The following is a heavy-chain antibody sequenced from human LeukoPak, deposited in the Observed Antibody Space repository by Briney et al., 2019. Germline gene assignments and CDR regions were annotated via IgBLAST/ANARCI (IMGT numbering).Heavy chain of an antibody. J-gene: IGHJ3*02. CDR3: ATNRPVGGSYWGSFDI. CDR2: FHNTGGT. V-gene: IGHV4-59*01. D-gene: IGHD2-8*02. Sequence: SETLSLTCSVSVGSIISYYWSWIRQPPGKGLEWIGYFHNTGGTKYNPYVKSRVTISVDTSKNQVSLKMTSVTAADRAVYYCATNRPVGGSYWGSFDIWGEGALVTVSS. CDR1: VGSIISYY.